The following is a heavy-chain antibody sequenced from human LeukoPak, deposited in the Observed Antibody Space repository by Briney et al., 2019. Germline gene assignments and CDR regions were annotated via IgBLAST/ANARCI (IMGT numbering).Heavy chain of an antibody. D-gene: IGHD2-2*01. V-gene: IGHV1-18*01. J-gene: IGHJ5*02. Sequence: GASVKVSCKASGYTFTSYDINWVRQATGQGLEWMGWISAYNGNTNYAQKLQGRVTMTTDTSTSTAYMELRSLRSDDTAVYYCARDQGVVPAALEYGWFDPWGQGTLVTVSS. CDR2: ISAYNGNT. CDR1: GYTFTSYD. CDR3: ARDQGVVPAALEYGWFDP.